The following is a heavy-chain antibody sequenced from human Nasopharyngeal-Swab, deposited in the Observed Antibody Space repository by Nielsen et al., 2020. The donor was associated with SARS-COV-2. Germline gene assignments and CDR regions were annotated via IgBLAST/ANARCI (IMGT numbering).Heavy chain of an antibody. CDR1: GFTFSSYS. CDR2: ISSSSSYI. D-gene: IGHD3-10*01. Sequence: GSLRLSCAASGFTFSSYSMNWVRQAPGKGLEWVSSISSSSSYIYYADSVKGRFTISRDNAKNSLYLQMNSLRAEDTAVYYCARGVGAYGSGPLFDYWGQGTLVTVSS. J-gene: IGHJ4*02. CDR3: ARGVGAYGSGPLFDY. V-gene: IGHV3-21*01.